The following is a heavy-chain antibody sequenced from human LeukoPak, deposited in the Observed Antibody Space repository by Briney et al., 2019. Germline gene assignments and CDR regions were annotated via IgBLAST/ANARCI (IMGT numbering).Heavy chain of an antibody. Sequence: ASVKVSCKASGYTFTGYYMHWVRQAPGQGLEWMGWINPNSGGTNYAQKFQGWVTMTRDTSISTAYMELGRLRSDDTAVYYCARGAYYYDSSGYPDYWGQGTLVTVAS. V-gene: IGHV1-2*04. J-gene: IGHJ4*02. CDR3: ARGAYYYDSSGYPDY. CDR1: GYTFTGYY. D-gene: IGHD3-22*01. CDR2: INPNSGGT.